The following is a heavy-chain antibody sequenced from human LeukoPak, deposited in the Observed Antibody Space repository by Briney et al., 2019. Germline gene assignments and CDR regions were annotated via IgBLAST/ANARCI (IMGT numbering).Heavy chain of an antibody. Sequence: ASVKVSCKASGYTFTDYYMHWVRQAPGQGLEWMGWINPDTGGTNYAQKFQGRVTMTRDTSVTTAYMELSRLTSDDTAVYYCASGCKRGYVNYWGQGTLVTVSS. D-gene: IGHD5-18*01. CDR3: ASGCKRGYVNY. J-gene: IGHJ4*02. CDR1: GYTFTDYY. V-gene: IGHV1-2*02. CDR2: INPDTGGT.